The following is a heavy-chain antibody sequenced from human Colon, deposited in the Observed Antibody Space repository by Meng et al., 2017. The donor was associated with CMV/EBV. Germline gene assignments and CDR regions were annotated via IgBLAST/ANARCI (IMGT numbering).Heavy chain of an antibody. Sequence: GESLKISCGASGFTFSTYEMNWVRQAPGKGLEWIAYINSGGTTIYYADSVKGRFTVSRDNAENSLYLQMNSLTAEDTAIDYCARDRAPAYWGQGTLVTVSS. J-gene: IGHJ1*01. CDR1: GFTFSTYE. CDR2: INSGGTTI. V-gene: IGHV3-48*03. CDR3: ARDRAPAY.